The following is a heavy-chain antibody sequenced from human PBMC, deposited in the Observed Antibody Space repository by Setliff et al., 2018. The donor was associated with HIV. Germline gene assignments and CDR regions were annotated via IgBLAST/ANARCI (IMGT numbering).Heavy chain of an antibody. CDR3: ARDGFYYDTSGYPGTRWFGP. J-gene: IGHJ5*02. Sequence: KASETLSLTCTVSGVSISTSGYFWGWIRQSPGKGLEWIGTMYYSGNTYYSSSLRSRVTISVHTSKNQFSLNLSSVTAADTAVYYCARDGFYYDTSGYPGTRWFGPWGQGTLVTVSS. CDR2: MYYSGNT. CDR1: GVSISTSGYF. V-gene: IGHV4-39*02. D-gene: IGHD3-22*01.